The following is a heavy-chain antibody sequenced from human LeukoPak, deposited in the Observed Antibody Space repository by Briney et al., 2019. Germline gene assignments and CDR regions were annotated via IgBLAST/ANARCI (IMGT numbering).Heavy chain of an antibody. Sequence: GGSLRLSFAASGFTFSGSAMRWVRQAYGKGAWCVGRTRNKAYSYETAYAASVRGRFTISRDESKNTAYLQMNSLKTEDTAVYYCTRRATDESSGYYSTWGQGTLVTVSS. CDR3: TRRATDESSGYYST. CDR1: GFTFSGSA. J-gene: IGHJ5*02. CDR2: TRNKAYSYET. V-gene: IGHV3-73*01. D-gene: IGHD3-22*01.